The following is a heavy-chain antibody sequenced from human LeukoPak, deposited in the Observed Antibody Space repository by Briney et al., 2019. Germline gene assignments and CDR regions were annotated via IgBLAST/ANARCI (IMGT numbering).Heavy chain of an antibody. Sequence: GGSLRLSCAASGFTFSSYSMNWVRQAPGKGLEWVSVIYSGGSTYYADSVKGRFTISRDNSKNTLYLQMSSLRAEDTAVYYCAREAPYYYGSSGSPWYFDLWGRGTLVTVSS. D-gene: IGHD3-22*01. J-gene: IGHJ2*01. V-gene: IGHV3-66*01. CDR3: AREAPYYYGSSGSPWYFDL. CDR2: IYSGGST. CDR1: GFTFSSYS.